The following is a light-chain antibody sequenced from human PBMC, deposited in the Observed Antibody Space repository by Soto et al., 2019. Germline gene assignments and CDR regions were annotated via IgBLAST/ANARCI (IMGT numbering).Light chain of an antibody. CDR2: EVS. CDR3: CSYAASNNLGV. J-gene: IGLJ2*01. CDR1: SSDVGGYNY. V-gene: IGLV2-8*01. Sequence: QSALTQPPSASGSPGQSVTISCIGTSSDVGGYNYVSWYQQHPGKAPKLMIYEVSKRPSGVPDRFSGSKSGNTGSLTVSGLQAEDEADYYCCSYAASNNLGVFGGGTKVTVL.